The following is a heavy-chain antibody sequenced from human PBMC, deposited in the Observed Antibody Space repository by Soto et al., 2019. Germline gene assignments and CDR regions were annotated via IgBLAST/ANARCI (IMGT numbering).Heavy chain of an antibody. V-gene: IGHV4-30-4*01. Sequence: SETLSLTCTVSGGSISSGDYYWSWIRQPPGKGLEWIGHIHYSGSTYHNPSLKSRVTISVDTSKNQFSLKLTSVTAADTAVYYCARRIRIAAAGTYYYYYGMDVWGQGTTVT. J-gene: IGHJ6*02. CDR1: GGSISSGDYY. CDR2: IHYSGST. D-gene: IGHD6-13*01. CDR3: ARRIRIAAAGTYYYYYGMDV.